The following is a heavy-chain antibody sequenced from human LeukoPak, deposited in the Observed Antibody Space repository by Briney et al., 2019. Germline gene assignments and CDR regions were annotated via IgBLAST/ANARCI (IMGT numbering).Heavy chain of an antibody. CDR2: ISYDGSNK. CDR1: GFTFSSYG. Sequence: GRSLRLSCAASGFTFSSYGMHWVRQAPGKGLEWVAVISYDGSNKYYADSVKGRFTISRDNSKNTLYPQMNSLRAEDTAVYYCANRNGMDVWGQGTTVTVSS. CDR3: ANRNGMDV. V-gene: IGHV3-30*18. J-gene: IGHJ6*02.